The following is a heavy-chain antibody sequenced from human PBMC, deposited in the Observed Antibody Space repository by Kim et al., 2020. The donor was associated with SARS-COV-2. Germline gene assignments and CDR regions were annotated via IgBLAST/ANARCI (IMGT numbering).Heavy chain of an antibody. J-gene: IGHJ5*02. D-gene: IGHD3-10*01. CDR3: ARGSGKYFGSGGFDP. Sequence: SETLSLTCTVSGGSISSDYWSWIRQPPGKGLEWIGYIYYSGSTNYNPSLKSRVTISVDTSKNQFSLKLSSVTAADTAVYYCARGSGKYFGSGGFDPWGQG. CDR1: GGSISSDY. CDR2: IYYSGST. V-gene: IGHV4-59*13.